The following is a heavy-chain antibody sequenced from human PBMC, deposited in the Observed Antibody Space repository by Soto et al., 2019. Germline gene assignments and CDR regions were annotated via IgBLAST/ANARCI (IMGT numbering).Heavy chain of an antibody. D-gene: IGHD6-19*01. J-gene: IGHJ4*02. Sequence: PQLLWQSQTLSLTCAISGDRVSSNSAAWNWIRQSPSRGLEWLGRTYYRSKWYNDYAVSVKSRITINPDTSKNQFSLQLNSVTPEDTAVYYCARAVGIAVAGNFDYWGQGTLVTVSS. CDR2: TYYRSKWYN. V-gene: IGHV6-1*01. CDR3: ARAVGIAVAGNFDY. CDR1: GDRVSSNSAA.